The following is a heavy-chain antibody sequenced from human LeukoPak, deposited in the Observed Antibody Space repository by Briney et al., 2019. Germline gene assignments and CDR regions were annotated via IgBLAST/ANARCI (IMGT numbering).Heavy chain of an antibody. CDR1: GFTFSSYG. CDR2: ISSSSSYI. CDR3: ARGGFIYGDPNYFDY. Sequence: PGGSLRLSCAASGFTFSSYGMHWVRQAPGKGLEWVSSISSSSSYIYYADSVKGRFTISRDNAKNSLYLQMNSLRAEDTAVYYCARGGFIYGDPNYFDYWGQGTLVTVSS. V-gene: IGHV3-21*01. D-gene: IGHD4-17*01. J-gene: IGHJ4*02.